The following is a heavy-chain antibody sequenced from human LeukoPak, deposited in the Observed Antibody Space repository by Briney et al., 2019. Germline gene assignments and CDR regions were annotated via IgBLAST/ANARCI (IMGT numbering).Heavy chain of an antibody. V-gene: IGHV1-69*13. CDR1: GGTFSSYA. Sequence: VASVKVSCKASGGTFSSYAINWVRQAPGQGHEWMGGIIPIFGTANYAQKFQDRATITADESTSTAYMELSSLRSEDTAIYYCASRLYCSNTRCRNFPFAYWGQGTLVTVSS. CDR3: ASRLYCSNTRCRNFPFAY. D-gene: IGHD2-2*01. CDR2: IIPIFGTA. J-gene: IGHJ4*02.